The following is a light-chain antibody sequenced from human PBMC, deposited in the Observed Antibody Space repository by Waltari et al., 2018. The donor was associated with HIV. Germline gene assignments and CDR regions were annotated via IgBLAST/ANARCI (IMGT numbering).Light chain of an antibody. CDR2: RNN. V-gene: IGLV1-47*01. CDR1: SSNIGSNY. CDR3: AAWDGSLSVVL. J-gene: IGLJ3*02. Sequence: QSELTQPPSASGTSGQRVTISCSGSSSNIGSNYVYWYQQVPGKAPTLLIYRNNPLPAGVPDRFSGSKSGPSASPAISGLRSDDEADYYCAAWDGSLSVVLFGGGTKLTVL.